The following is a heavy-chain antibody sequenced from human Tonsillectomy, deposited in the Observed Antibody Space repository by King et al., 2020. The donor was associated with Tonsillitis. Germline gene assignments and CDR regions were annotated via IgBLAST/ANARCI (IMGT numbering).Heavy chain of an antibody. D-gene: IGHD6-6*01. CDR2: ISWNSGSI. CDR3: AKDPIKYSNSIGYGMDV. V-gene: IGHV3-9*01. CDR1: GFTFDDYT. Sequence: VQSGRSLRLSCAASGFTFDDYTMHWVRQAPGKGLEWVSGISWNSGSIGYADSVKGRFTISRDNAKNSLYLQMKSLRAEDTALYYCAKDPIKYSNSIGYGMDVWGQGTTVTVSS. J-gene: IGHJ6*02.